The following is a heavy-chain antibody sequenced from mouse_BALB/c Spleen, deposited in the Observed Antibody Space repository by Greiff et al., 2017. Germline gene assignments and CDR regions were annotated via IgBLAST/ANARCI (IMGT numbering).Heavy chain of an antibody. D-gene: IGHD6-1*01. CDR3: ARSLYWYFDV. V-gene: IGHV3-2*02. CDR2: ISYSGST. Sequence: EVKLMESGPGLVKPSQSLSLTCTVTGYSITSDYAWNWIRQFPGNKLEWMGYISYSGSTSYNPSLKSRISITRDTSKNQFFLQLNSVTTEDTATYYCARSLYWYFDVWGAGTTVTVSS. J-gene: IGHJ1*01. CDR1: GYSITSDYA.